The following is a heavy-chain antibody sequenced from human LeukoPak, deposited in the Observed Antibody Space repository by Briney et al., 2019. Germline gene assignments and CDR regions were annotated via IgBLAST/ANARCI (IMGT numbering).Heavy chain of an antibody. CDR3: ARALWGNWNDLLDY. CDR1: GFTFSNYW. Sequence: GGSLRLSCAASGFTFSNYWMTWVRQAPGKGLEWVANIKQDGSEKYYVDSVKGRFTISRDNAKNSLYLQMNSLRAEDTAVYYCARALWGNWNDLLDYWGQGTLVTVSS. J-gene: IGHJ4*02. CDR2: IKQDGSEK. D-gene: IGHD1-1*01. V-gene: IGHV3-7*01.